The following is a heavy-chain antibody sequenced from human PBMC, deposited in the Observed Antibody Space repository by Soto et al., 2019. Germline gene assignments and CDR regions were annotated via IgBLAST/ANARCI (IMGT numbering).Heavy chain of an antibody. CDR2: MNPNSGNT. CDR3: ARGADPGIAVAGTAYFDY. Sequence: QVQLVQSGAEVKKPGASVKVSCKASGYTFTSYDINWVRQATGQGLEWMGWMNPNSGNTGYAQKFQGRVTMTRTTSISTAYMELSSLRSEDTAVYYCARGADPGIAVAGTAYFDYWGQGTLVTVSS. J-gene: IGHJ4*02. V-gene: IGHV1-8*01. CDR1: GYTFTSYD. D-gene: IGHD6-19*01.